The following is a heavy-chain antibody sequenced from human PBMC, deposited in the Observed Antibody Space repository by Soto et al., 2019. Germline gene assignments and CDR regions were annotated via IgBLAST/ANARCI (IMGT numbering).Heavy chain of an antibody. J-gene: IGHJ4*02. Sequence: KPSETLSLTCTVSGGSISSYYWSWIRQPAGKGMEWIGRIHTTDGTNYNPSLKSRVTMSIDTSNNQFSLKLSSLTAADTAVYYCARALSSAAGLYFDFWGQGTLVTFSS. CDR2: IHTTDGT. V-gene: IGHV4-4*07. D-gene: IGHD6-13*01. CDR1: GGSISSYY. CDR3: ARALSSAAGLYFDF.